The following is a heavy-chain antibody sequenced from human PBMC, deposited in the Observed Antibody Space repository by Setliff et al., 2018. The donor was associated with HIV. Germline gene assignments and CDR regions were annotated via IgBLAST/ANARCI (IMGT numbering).Heavy chain of an antibody. CDR3: ARASVGVTGLYAFDI. V-gene: IGHV4-59*08. J-gene: IGHJ3*02. D-gene: IGHD1-26*01. CDR2: ISYTGSP. CDR1: GGSITSHY. Sequence: SETLSLTCSVSGGSITSHYWTWIRQPPGKGLEWIGVISYTGSPHYNPSLKSRVTMSLDTSKNQFSLSLRSVTAADTAFYSCARASVGVTGLYAFDIWGQGTMVTVSS.